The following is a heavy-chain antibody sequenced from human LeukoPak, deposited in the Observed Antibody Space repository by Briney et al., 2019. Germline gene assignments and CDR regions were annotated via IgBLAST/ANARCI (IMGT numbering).Heavy chain of an antibody. J-gene: IGHJ3*02. V-gene: IGHV1-69*04. D-gene: IGHD3-22*01. CDR1: GGTFNSHA. CDR2: IIPILGIE. Sequence: SVKVSCKASGGTFNSHAISWVRQAPGQGLEWMGRIIPILGIENYAQKFQGRVTITADKSTSTAYMELRSLRSDDTAVYYCATTADSSGYYFRGPDAFDIWGQGTMVTVSS. CDR3: ATTADSSGYYFRGPDAFDI.